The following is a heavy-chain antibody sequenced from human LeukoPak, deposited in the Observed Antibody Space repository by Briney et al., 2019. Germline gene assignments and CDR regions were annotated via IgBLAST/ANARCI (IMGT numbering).Heavy chain of an antibody. D-gene: IGHD1-26*01. CDR2: IETGGAST. Sequence: GGSLRLSCAASGFTFSSYGMSWVRQAPGKGLEWVSAIETGGASTYYADSVKGRFSISRDNAKNSLYLQMNSLRAEDTAVYYCARDKIVGPSDFQHWGQGTLVTVSS. V-gene: IGHV3-23*01. CDR3: ARDKIVGPSDFQH. J-gene: IGHJ1*01. CDR1: GFTFSSYG.